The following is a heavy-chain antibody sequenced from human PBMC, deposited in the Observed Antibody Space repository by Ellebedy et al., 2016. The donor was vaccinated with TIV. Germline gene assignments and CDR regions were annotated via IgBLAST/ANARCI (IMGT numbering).Heavy chain of an antibody. CDR1: GLIFSNVW. CDR2: INKDGSEK. CDR3: TGRGGCNTSCSDH. V-gene: IGHV3-7*01. J-gene: IGHJ4*01. Sequence: GESLKISCAASGLIFSNVWMRWVRQAPGKGLEWVANINKDGSEKYYADSVKGRFIISRDNAKNSSSLQMNSLRGDDAAMYYCTGRGGCNTSCSDHWGHGTVVSVSS. D-gene: IGHD3-16*01.